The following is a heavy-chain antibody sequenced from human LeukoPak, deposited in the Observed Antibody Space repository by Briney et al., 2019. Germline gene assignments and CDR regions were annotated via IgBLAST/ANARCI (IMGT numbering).Heavy chain of an antibody. CDR2: INPNSGGT. CDR3: ARDNIGAWELQEGPDY. Sequence: ASVKVSCKASGYTFSDYYMHWVRQAPGQGLEWMGWINPNSGGTNYAQKFQGRVTMTTDTSTSTAYMELRSLRSDDTAVYYCARDNIGAWELQEGPDYWGQGTLVTVCS. J-gene: IGHJ4*02. V-gene: IGHV1-2*02. D-gene: IGHD1-26*01. CDR1: GYTFSDYY.